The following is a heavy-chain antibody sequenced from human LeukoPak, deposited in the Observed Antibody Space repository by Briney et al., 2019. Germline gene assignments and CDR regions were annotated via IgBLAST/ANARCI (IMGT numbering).Heavy chain of an antibody. Sequence: SVKVSCKASGGTFSSYAISWVRQAPGQGLEWMGRIIPILGIANHAQKFQGRVTITADKSTSTAYMELSSLRSEDTAVYYCARELAYYYDSSGYHFDYWGQGTLVTVSS. J-gene: IGHJ4*02. CDR2: IIPILGIA. CDR3: ARELAYYYDSSGYHFDY. CDR1: GGTFSSYA. V-gene: IGHV1-69*04. D-gene: IGHD3-22*01.